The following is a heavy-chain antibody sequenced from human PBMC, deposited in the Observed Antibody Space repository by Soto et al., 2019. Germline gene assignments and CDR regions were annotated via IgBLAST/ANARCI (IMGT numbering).Heavy chain of an antibody. V-gene: IGHV1-69*08. CDR3: ARDRMAAPDAFDN. CDR1: GGTFSSYT. D-gene: IGHD6-6*01. Sequence: QVQLVQSGAEVKKPGSSVKVSCKASGGTFSSYTISWVRQAPGQGLEWMGRIIPILGIANYAQKFQGRVTITADKSTSTAYMELISLRSEDTAVYYCARDRMAAPDAFDNWGQGTMVTVSS. J-gene: IGHJ3*02. CDR2: IIPILGIA.